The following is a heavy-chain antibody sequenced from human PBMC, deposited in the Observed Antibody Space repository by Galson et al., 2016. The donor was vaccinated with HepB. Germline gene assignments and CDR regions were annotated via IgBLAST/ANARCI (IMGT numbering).Heavy chain of an antibody. CDR3: AKRTHYRGSYGADY. V-gene: IGHV3-23*01. CDR1: GFTFSSYA. J-gene: IGHJ4*02. Sequence: LRLSCAASGFTFSSYAMSWVRQAPGKGLEWVSTISGDGLTTYHTDSVQGRFAASRDNSKDTLYLQTNSLRVEDTATYYCAKRTHYRGSYGADYWGQGTLVAVSS. CDR2: ISGDGLTT. D-gene: IGHD1-26*01.